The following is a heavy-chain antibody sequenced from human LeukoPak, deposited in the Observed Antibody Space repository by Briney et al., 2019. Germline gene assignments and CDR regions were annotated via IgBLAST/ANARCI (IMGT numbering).Heavy chain of an antibody. D-gene: IGHD2-2*03. CDR3: AKDGYCSSTSCYPNHFDS. V-gene: IGHV3-30*18. Sequence: GGSLRLSCAAPGFTFSPYAMHWVRQAPGKGLEWVALISNDGSKKCYADSVKGRFTISRDNSKNTLDLQMNSLRAEDTAVYYCAKDGYCSSTSCYPNHFDSWGQGTLVTVSS. CDR2: ISNDGSKK. J-gene: IGHJ4*02. CDR1: GFTFSPYA.